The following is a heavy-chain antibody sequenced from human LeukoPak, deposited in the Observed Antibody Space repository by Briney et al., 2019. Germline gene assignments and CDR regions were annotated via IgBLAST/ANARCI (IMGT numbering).Heavy chain of an antibody. V-gene: IGHV4-31*01. CDR1: GVSISDGRYY. J-gene: IGHJ3*02. Sequence: PSQTLSLTCSASGVSISDGRYYWTWIRQHPGRGLEWIGYKYYSGSAKSNPSLNSLLTISVDTSKNQVSLQLTSVTAADTAMYYCATPYGRSISCLDVFNIWGQGTMVTVSS. CDR2: KYYSGSA. D-gene: IGHD2-15*01. CDR3: ATPYGRSISCLDVFNI.